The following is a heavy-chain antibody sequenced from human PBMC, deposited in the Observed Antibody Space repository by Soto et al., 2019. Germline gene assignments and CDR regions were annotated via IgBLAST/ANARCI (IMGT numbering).Heavy chain of an antibody. V-gene: IGHV3-30-3*01. D-gene: IGHD5-18*01. CDR2: ISYDGSNK. J-gene: IGHJ6*02. Sequence: QVQLVESGGGVVQPGRSLRLSCAASGFTFSSYAMHWVRQAPGKGLEWVAVISYDGSNKYYADSVKGRFNISRDNSKNTLYLQMNSLRAEDTAVYYCARDGRWIQLWSSVTPRYYYYGMDVWGQGTTVTVSS. CDR1: GFTFSSYA. CDR3: ARDGRWIQLWSSVTPRYYYYGMDV.